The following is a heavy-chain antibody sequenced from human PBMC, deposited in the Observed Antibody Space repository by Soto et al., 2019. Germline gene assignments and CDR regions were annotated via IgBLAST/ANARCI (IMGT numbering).Heavy chain of an antibody. J-gene: IGHJ3*02. CDR2: IRSKANSYET. CDR1: GFTFSGSA. Sequence: EVQLVESGGGLVQPGGSLKLSCAASGFTFSGSAMHWVRQDSGKGLEWVGRIRSKANSYETAYAASVKGRFTISRDDSKNTAYLHMNSLKTEDTDFYYCTRTMTTAAFDIWGQGTMVTVSS. V-gene: IGHV3-73*02. CDR3: TRTMTTAAFDI. D-gene: IGHD4-17*01.